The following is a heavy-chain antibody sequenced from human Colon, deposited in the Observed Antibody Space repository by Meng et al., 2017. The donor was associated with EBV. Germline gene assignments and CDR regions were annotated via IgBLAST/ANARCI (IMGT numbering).Heavy chain of an antibody. CDR2: IYHGGSP. D-gene: IGHD2-2*01. CDR3: ARVMRYQLLRFFDY. J-gene: IGHJ4*02. CDR1: GDAVRSVTW. V-gene: IGHV4-4*02. Sequence: EWGPELVTPSGTLSLPLAVSGDAVRSVTWWTWVRQPPGKGLEWIGEIYHGGSPNYNPSLESRVTISVDKSKNQFSLDLTSVTAADTAVYFCARVMRYQLLRFFDYWGQGILVTVSS.